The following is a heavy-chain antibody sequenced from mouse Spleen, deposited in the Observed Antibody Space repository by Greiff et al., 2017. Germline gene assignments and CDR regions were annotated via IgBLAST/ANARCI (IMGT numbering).Heavy chain of an antibody. CDR2: ISSGGSYT. CDR1: GFTFSSYT. J-gene: IGHJ3*01. D-gene: IGHD3-1*01. CDR3: TRDSSGYLAWFAY. V-gene: IGHV5-6-4*01. Sequence: EVQVVESGGGLVKPGGSLKLSCAASGFTFSSYTMSWVRQTPEKRLEWVATISSGGSYTYYPDSVKGRFTISRDNAKNTLYLQMSSLKSEDTAMYYCTRDSSGYLAWFAYWGQGTLVTVSA.